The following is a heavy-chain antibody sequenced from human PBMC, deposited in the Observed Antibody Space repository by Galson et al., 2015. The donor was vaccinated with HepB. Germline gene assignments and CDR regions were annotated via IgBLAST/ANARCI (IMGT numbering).Heavy chain of an antibody. CDR2: ISEDGSTT. CDR1: GFSIRNNW. Sequence: SLRLSCAASGFSIRNNWMHWVRQVPGKGLVWVSRISEDGSTTNYADSVKGRFTISKDNAKNTLHLQMNNLRAEDTAVYYCSRDTFGPYDYWGQGTLVTVSS. V-gene: IGHV3-74*01. J-gene: IGHJ4*02. CDR3: SRDTFGPYDY. D-gene: IGHD3-16*01.